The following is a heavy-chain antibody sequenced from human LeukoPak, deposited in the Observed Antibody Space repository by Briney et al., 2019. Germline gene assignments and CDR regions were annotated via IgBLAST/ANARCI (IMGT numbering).Heavy chain of an antibody. Sequence: GASVKVSCKASGGTFSSYAINWVRQAPGPGLEWMGRVIPILGIANYAQKFQGRVTITADKSTSTAYMELSSLRSEDTAAYYCERSPVYSSGWYYWGQGTVVSVSS. J-gene: IGHJ4*02. D-gene: IGHD6-19*01. CDR3: ERSPVYSSGWYY. V-gene: IGHV1-69*04. CDR2: VIPILGIA. CDR1: GGTFSSYA.